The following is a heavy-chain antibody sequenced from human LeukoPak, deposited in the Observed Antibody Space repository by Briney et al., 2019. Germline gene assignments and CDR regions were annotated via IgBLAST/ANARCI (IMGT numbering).Heavy chain of an antibody. V-gene: IGHV4-59*01. CDR1: GGSISRTYY. CDR3: ARGNGDYFDY. Sequence: SETLSLTCTVSGGSISRTYYWSWLRQPPGKGLEWIGYIYYTGSTNYNPSLKSRVTISVDMSKNQFSLNLTSVTAADTAVYYCARGNGDYFDYWGQGSLVTVSS. D-gene: IGHD1-1*01. J-gene: IGHJ4*02. CDR2: IYYTGST.